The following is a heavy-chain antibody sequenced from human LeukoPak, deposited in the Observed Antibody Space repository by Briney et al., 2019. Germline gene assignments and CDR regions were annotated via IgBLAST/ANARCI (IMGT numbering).Heavy chain of an antibody. CDR1: GGSISSYY. CDR3: ARDRGTWNDDGFDY. J-gene: IGHJ4*02. CDR2: IYISGST. Sequence: SATLSLTCTVSGGSISSYYWRWIRQPAGKGLEWIGRIYISGSTNYNPSLKSRVTMSVDTSKNQFSLKLSSVTAADTAVYYCARDRGTWNDDGFDYWGQGTLVTVSS. V-gene: IGHV4-4*07. D-gene: IGHD1-1*01.